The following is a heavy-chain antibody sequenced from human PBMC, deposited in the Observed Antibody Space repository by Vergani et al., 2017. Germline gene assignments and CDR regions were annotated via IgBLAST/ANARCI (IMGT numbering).Heavy chain of an antibody. D-gene: IGHD3-10*01. CDR1: GFSFSSHA. V-gene: IGHV3-30*18. J-gene: IGHJ6*03. CDR2: ISNDGSKK. Sequence: QVQLAESGGGRVQPGRSLRLSCAASGFSFSSHAIHRVRQAPGKGLEWVAVISNDGSKKYYADSVKGRFTISRDNSKNTLDLQMNSLRTKDTSVYYCAKAGAVTSGSIKCNFCMDVWGKGTTVTVS. CDR3: AKAGAVTSGSIKCNFCMDV.